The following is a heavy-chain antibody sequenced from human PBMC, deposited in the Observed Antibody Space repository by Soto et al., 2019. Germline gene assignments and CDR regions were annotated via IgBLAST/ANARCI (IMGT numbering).Heavy chain of an antibody. CDR3: AKDPNIVVVPAATGGMDV. CDR2: INPNSGGT. CDR1: GYTFTDYY. J-gene: IGHJ6*02. D-gene: IGHD2-2*01. Sequence: GASVKVSCKASGYTFTDYYMHWVRQAPGQGLEWMGWINPNSGGTNYAQKFRGRVTMTRVTSISTAYMELSSLRSDDTALYYCAKDPNIVVVPAATGGMDVSGQGSTVTVSS. V-gene: IGHV1-2*02.